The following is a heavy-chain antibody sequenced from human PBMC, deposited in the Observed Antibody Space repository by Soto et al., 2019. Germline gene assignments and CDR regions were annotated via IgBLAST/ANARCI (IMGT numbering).Heavy chain of an antibody. V-gene: IGHV4-30-2*01. CDR1: GGSISSGGYS. D-gene: IGHD1-1*01. CDR3: GRGREYNSRYHFDS. Sequence: QLQLQESGSGLVKPSQTLSLTCAVSGGSISSGGYSWSWIRQPPGKGLEWIGYIFHSGSSSYNPSLKTRVTMSVDRSKNHSSLKLISVPAADTAVYYCGRGREYNSRYHFDSWGQGTLVTVSS. J-gene: IGHJ4*02. CDR2: IFHSGSS.